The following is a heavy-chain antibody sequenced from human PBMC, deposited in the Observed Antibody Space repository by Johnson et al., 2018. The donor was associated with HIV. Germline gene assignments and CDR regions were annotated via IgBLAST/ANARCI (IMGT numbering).Heavy chain of an antibody. V-gene: IGHV3-74*01. CDR3: AREGQEPPVQKDAFDI. D-gene: IGHD1-14*01. CDR2: SNSDGSST. J-gene: IGHJ3*02. CDR1: GLIFSRSW. Sequence: EVQLVESGGGLVQPGGSLRLSCAASGLIFSRSWIHWVRQAPGKGLVWVSRSNSDGSSTNYADSVKGRFTISRENAKNSLYLQMNSLRAGDTALYYCAREGQEPPVQKDAFDIWGQGTMVTVSS.